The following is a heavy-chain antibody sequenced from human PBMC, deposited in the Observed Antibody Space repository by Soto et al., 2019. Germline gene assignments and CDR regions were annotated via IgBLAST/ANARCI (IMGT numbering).Heavy chain of an antibody. D-gene: IGHD3-16*01. J-gene: IGHJ6*02. CDR2: ISPYTGNT. CDR3: VMVDNYVTPTPQDV. Sequence: QVQLVQSGEEVKKPGASVKVSCKASGYIIVNYGIAWVRQAPGQGLEWMGWISPYTGNTHSATKVQGRLTMTTDTSTSTAYMDLGSLTSDDTAVYYCVMVDNYVTPTPQDVWGQGTTVTVSS. V-gene: IGHV1-18*01. CDR1: GYIIVNYG.